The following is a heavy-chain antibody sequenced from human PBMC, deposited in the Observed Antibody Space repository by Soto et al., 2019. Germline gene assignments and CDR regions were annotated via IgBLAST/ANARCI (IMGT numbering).Heavy chain of an antibody. CDR2: ITTTGDAT. CDR1: GFTFGTFS. CDR3: TRRGDCTSALCYLFGSSWYFDL. Sequence: ELAESGGGRVRPGGSLRLSCEASGFTFGTFSMIWVRQAPGKGLEWVSSITTTGDATYADSVKGRFTVGRDNARKSLFLNMANLTAEDTALYYCTRRGDCTSALCYLFGSSWYFDLWGRGTLVTVSS. V-gene: IGHV3-21*02. J-gene: IGHJ2*01. D-gene: IGHD2-21*02.